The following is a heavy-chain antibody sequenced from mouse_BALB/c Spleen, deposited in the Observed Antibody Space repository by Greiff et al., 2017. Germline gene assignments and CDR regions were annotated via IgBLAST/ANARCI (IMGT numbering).Heavy chain of an antibody. J-gene: IGHJ4*01. Sequence: QVQLKQSGAELVKPGASVKLSCKASGYTFTSYYMYWVKQRPGQGLEWIGYINPSTGYTEYNQKFKDKATLTADKSSSTAYMQLSSLTSEDSAVYYCARSLAMDYWGQGTSVTVSS. CDR1: GYTFTSYY. CDR3: ARSLAMDY. V-gene: IGHV1S26*01. CDR2: INPSTGYT.